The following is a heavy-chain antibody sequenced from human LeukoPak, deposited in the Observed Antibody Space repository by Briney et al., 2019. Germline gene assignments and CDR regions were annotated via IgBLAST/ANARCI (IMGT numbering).Heavy chain of an antibody. D-gene: IGHD3-22*01. CDR2: ISCNGSNK. J-gene: IGHJ4*02. CDR3: AKDRRYRDKTYYYDSSGYWAGDY. CDR1: GFTFSSYG. V-gene: IGHV3-30*18. Sequence: GGSLRLSCAASGFTFSSYGMHWVRQAPGKGLEWVAVISCNGSNKYYADSVKGRFTISRDNSKNTLYLQMNSLRAEDTAVYYCAKDRRYRDKTYYYDSSGYWAGDYWGQGTLVTVSS.